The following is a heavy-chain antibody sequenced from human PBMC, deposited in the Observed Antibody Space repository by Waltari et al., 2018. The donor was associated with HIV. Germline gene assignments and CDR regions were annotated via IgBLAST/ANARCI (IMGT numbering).Heavy chain of an antibody. CDR1: GFIVGDYA. CDR3: ARTIFGVMITSDFFYGMDV. J-gene: IGHJ6*02. D-gene: IGHD3-3*01. CDR2: ISFDGNNA. Sequence: AQLVESGGGVAQRGRSVRLSCSASGFIVGDYAMHGHRQAPGKWMEWVGLISFDGNNAYYADSVKGRFTISRDNSKNTMSLKMNSLRSHDTALYYCARTIFGVMITSDFFYGMDVWGQGTTVTVS. V-gene: IGHV3-30-3*01.